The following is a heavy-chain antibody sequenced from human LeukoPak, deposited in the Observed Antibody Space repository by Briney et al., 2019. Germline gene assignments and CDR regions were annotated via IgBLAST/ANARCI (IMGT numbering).Heavy chain of an antibody. D-gene: IGHD6-13*01. CDR1: GYTFTGYY. CDR2: INPNSGGT. CDR3: ARGGSSWYFDY. V-gene: IGHV1-2*02. Sequence: GASVKVSCKASGYTFTGYYMHWVRQAPGQGLEWMGWINPNSGGTSYAQNFQGRVTMTRDTSISTAYMELSRLRSDDTAVYYCARGGSSWYFDYWGQGTLVTVSS. J-gene: IGHJ4*02.